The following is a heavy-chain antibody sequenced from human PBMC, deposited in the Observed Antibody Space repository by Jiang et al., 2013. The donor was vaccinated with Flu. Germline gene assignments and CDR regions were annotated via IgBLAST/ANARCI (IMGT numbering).Heavy chain of an antibody. J-gene: IGHJ4*02. CDR1: GYTFTGYY. V-gene: IGHV1-2*06. CDR2: INPNSGGT. CDR3: ARDYYGSGSYSDY. Sequence: VQLVESGAEVKKPGASVKVSCKASGYTFTGYYMHWVRQAPGQGLEWMGRINPNSGGTNYAQKFQGRVTMTRDTSISTAYMELSRLRSDDTAVYYCARDYYGSGSYSDYWGQGTLVTVSS. D-gene: IGHD3-10*01.